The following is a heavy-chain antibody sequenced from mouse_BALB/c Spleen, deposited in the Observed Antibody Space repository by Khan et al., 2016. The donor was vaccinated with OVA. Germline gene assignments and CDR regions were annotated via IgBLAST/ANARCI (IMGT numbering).Heavy chain of an antibody. CDR3: ARQPYYHYNIMDY. J-gene: IGHJ4*01. Sequence: QMQLEESGPGLVAPSQSLSITCTISGFSLTNYGIHWARQPPGKGLEWLVMIWSDGSTTYNSALKSRLSISKDNSKSQVFLKMNSLQTDDTAMYCCARQPYYHYNIMDYWGQGTSVTVSS. CDR2: IWSDGST. D-gene: IGHD2-10*01. V-gene: IGHV2-6-1*01. CDR1: GFSLTNYG.